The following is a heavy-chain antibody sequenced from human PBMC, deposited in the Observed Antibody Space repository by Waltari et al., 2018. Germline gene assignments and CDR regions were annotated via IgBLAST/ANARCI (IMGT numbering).Heavy chain of an antibody. V-gene: IGHV3-48*04. J-gene: IGHJ3*02. Sequence: EVQLAESGGGLVQPGGSLRLSCAALGFTFSAFSMNWVRQAPGKGLEWVSYIYITGSTKYYADSVKGRFTISRDNAQNSLSLQMNSLRADDTAIYYCARGYRKAFDIWGQGTMVTVSS. CDR2: IYITGSTK. D-gene: IGHD5-12*01. CDR1: GFTFSAFS. CDR3: ARGYRKAFDI.